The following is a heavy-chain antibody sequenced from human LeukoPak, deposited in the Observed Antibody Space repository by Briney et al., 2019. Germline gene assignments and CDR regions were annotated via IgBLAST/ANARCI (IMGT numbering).Heavy chain of an antibody. D-gene: IGHD2-2*01. CDR3: ARVSVPAATIDY. CDR2: IYYSGST. Sequence: SETLSLTCTVSGGSISSYYWSWIRQPPGKGLEWIGYIYYSGSTNYNPFLKSRVTISVDTSKNQFSLKLSSVTAADTAVYYCARVSVPAATIDYWGQGTLVTVSS. V-gene: IGHV4-59*01. J-gene: IGHJ4*02. CDR1: GGSISSYY.